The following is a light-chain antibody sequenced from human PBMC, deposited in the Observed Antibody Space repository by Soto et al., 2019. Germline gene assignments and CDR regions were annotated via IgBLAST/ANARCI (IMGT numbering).Light chain of an antibody. J-gene: IGKJ4*01. CDR1: QAISSY. CDR2: SAS. Sequence: DIRLTQSPSVLSASVCERVTITCLASQAISSYLAWYQQKPGKAPDLLIYSASTLQSGVPSRFSGSGSETEFSLTIRALQPEDFATYYCQQLSRYPLTFGGGTKVDIK. V-gene: IGKV1-9*01. CDR3: QQLSRYPLT.